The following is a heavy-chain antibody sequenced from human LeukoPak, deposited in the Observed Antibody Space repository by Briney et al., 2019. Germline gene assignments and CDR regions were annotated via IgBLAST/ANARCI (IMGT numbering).Heavy chain of an antibody. Sequence: SETLSLTCTVYGGSISSSSYYWGWIRQPPGKGLEWIGSIYYSGSTYYSPSLKSRVTISVDTSKNQFSLKLSSVTAADTAVYYCARGATAMVRGFDYWGQGTLVTVSS. V-gene: IGHV4-39*07. CDR1: GGSISSSSYY. J-gene: IGHJ4*02. CDR3: ARGATAMVRGFDY. D-gene: IGHD5-18*01. CDR2: IYYSGST.